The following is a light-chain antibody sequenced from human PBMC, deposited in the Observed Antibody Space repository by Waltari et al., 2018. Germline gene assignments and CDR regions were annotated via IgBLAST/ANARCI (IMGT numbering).Light chain of an antibody. V-gene: IGLV2-14*01. CDR3: SSYSTISSPVQ. Sequence: HSALTQPASVSGSPGQSITISCTGTSSDIGVDNYVSWYQQYPGKAPKVIIYEVTKRPSGVSNRFSGSKSGNTASLTISGPQAEDEADYYCSSYSTISSPVQFGGGTTLTVL. CDR2: EVT. J-gene: IGLJ2*01. CDR1: SSDIGVDNY.